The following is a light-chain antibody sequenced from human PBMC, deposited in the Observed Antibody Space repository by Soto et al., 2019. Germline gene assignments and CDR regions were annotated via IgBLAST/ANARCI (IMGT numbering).Light chain of an antibody. V-gene: IGKV3-20*01. Sequence: IVLTPSPRTLSFSPGERATLSCMASQSVTTLLALYQQKPVQAPKLIIHGASRRGSGVSARITGSGSGTDFTLSISRLEPEDFALYYCQQYYGSTRTFGQGTKVDIK. CDR3: QQYYGSTRT. J-gene: IGKJ1*01. CDR1: QSVTTL. CDR2: GAS.